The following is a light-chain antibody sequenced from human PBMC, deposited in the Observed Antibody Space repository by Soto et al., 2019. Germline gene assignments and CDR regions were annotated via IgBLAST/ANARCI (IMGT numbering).Light chain of an antibody. J-gene: IGKJ4*01. CDR2: GAS. CDR1: QTVNNNY. Sequence: ELVLTQSPGTLSFSPGERATLSCRASQTVNNNYLAWYQQIPGQAPRLLISGASGRATGTPDRFSGSASGKELTLTISRLEPEDFALYHFKQHINWHLTFGGGTKVDIX. CDR3: KQHINWHLT. V-gene: IGKV3D-20*02.